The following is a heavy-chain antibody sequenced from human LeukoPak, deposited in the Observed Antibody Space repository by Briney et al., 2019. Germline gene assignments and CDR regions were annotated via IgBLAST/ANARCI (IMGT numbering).Heavy chain of an antibody. J-gene: IGHJ5*02. D-gene: IGHD3-22*01. V-gene: IGHV3-30*02. CDR1: GFTFSNYG. Sequence: GGSLRLSCAASGFTFSNYGMHWVRQAPGKGLEWVAFIRFDGTSKYYADSVKGRFTISRDNSKNTLYLQMNSLRAEDTAVYYCASGGYHSSVYYVYGPYNHWGQGTLVTVSS. CDR2: IRFDGTSK. CDR3: ASGGYHSSVYYVYGPYNH.